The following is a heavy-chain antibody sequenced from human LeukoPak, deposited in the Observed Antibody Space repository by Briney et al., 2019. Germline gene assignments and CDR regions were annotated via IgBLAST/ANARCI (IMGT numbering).Heavy chain of an antibody. J-gene: IGHJ6*02. D-gene: IGHD2-15*01. CDR1: GFTFSSYI. Sequence: GGSLRLSCAASGFTFSSYIMNWVRQAPGKGLEWVSSISSSSSYIYYADSVKGRFTISRDNAKNSLYLQMNSLRAEDTAVYYCARDGRDIVVVVAAINYYYYGMDVWGQGTTVTVSS. V-gene: IGHV3-21*01. CDR3: ARDGRDIVVVVAAINYYYYGMDV. CDR2: ISSSSSYI.